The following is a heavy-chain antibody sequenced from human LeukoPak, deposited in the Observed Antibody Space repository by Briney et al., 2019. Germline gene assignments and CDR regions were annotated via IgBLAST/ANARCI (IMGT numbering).Heavy chain of an antibody. CDR2: IHPNSGGT. CDR3: ARANALYCSSTSCLFEY. D-gene: IGHD2-2*01. V-gene: IGHV1-2*02. Sequence: ASVKVSCMASGYTFTDYYIHWVRQAPGQGLEWMAWIHPNSGGTYYAQNFHDRITLTMDTPISTAYMELSRLRSDDAAIYYCARANALYCSSTSCLFEYWGQGTLVTVSS. J-gene: IGHJ4*02. CDR1: GYTFTDYY.